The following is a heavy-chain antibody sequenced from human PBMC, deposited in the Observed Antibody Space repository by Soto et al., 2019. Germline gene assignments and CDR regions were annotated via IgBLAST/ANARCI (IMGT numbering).Heavy chain of an antibody. V-gene: IGHV1-18*01. Sequence: ASVKVSCKASGYTFTSYGISWVRQAPGQGLEWMGWISAYNGNTNYAQKLQGRVTMTTDTSTGTAYMELRSLRSDDTAVYYCARDGYNWNDEYYFDYWGQGTLVTV. CDR1: GYTFTSYG. CDR2: ISAYNGNT. J-gene: IGHJ4*02. D-gene: IGHD1-1*01. CDR3: ARDGYNWNDEYYFDY.